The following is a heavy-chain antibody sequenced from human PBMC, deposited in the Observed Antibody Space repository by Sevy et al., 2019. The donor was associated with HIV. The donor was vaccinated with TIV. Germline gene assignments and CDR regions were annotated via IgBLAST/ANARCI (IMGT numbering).Heavy chain of an antibody. CDR1: GFTFSSYA. Sequence: GGPLRLSCAASGFTFSSYAMTWVRQAPGKGLEWVSSISGSGGNTYYADSVKGRFTISRDSSKNTVSLQMNSLRAEDTAVYYCAKDGLWLSVAYWGQGTLVTVSS. CDR2: ISGSGGNT. V-gene: IGHV3-23*01. CDR3: AKDGLWLSVAY. J-gene: IGHJ4*02. D-gene: IGHD5-18*01.